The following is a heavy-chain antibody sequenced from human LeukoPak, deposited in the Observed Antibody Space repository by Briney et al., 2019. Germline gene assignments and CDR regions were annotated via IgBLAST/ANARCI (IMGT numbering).Heavy chain of an antibody. CDR2: IRYDGSNK. J-gene: IGHJ6*03. CDR3: ARSWYYYGSGSYLVSYYYMDV. Sequence: GGSLRLSCAASGFTFSSYGMHWVRQAPGKGLEWVAFIRYDGSNKYYADSVKGRFTISRDNAKNSLYLQMNSLRAEDTAVYYCARSWYYYGSGSYLVSYYYMDVWGKGTTVTVSS. V-gene: IGHV3-30*02. CDR1: GFTFSSYG. D-gene: IGHD3-10*01.